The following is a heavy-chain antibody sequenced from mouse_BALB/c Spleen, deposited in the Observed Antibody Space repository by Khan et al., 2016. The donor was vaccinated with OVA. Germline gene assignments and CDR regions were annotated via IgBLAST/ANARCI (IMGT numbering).Heavy chain of an antibody. CDR3: ARGNYYGYAMDY. V-gene: IGHV3-2*02. D-gene: IGHD1-1*01. J-gene: IGHJ4*01. Sequence: EVQLQESGPGLVKPSQSLSLTCTVTGYSITSNYAWNWIRQFPGNKLEWMGYISYSGSTNYNPSLKIRISITRDTSKNPFFLQLHSVSTEDTATYYCARGNYYGYAMDYWGQGTSITVSS. CDR2: ISYSGST. CDR1: GYSITSNYA.